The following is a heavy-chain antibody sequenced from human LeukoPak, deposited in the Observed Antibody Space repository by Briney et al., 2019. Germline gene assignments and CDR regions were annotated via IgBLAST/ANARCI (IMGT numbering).Heavy chain of an antibody. D-gene: IGHD4-17*01. V-gene: IGHV4-39*01. CDR1: GGSISSSRKY. Sequence: SETLSLTCTVSGGSISSSRKYWGWIRQPPGKGLEWIGSIYYSGSTYYNPSLKSRVTISVDTSKNQFSLKLSSVTAADTAVYYCARLFGDYETPAFDIWGQGTMVTVSS. CDR2: IYYSGST. CDR3: ARLFGDYETPAFDI. J-gene: IGHJ3*02.